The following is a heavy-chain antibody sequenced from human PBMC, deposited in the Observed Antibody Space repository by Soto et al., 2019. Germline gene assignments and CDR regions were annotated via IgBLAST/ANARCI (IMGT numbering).Heavy chain of an antibody. D-gene: IGHD5-18*01. CDR2: ISYDGSNK. J-gene: IGHJ4*02. CDR1: GFTFSSYA. V-gene: IGHV3-30-3*01. CDR3: ARREFGGYGALNFDY. Sequence: QVQLVESGGGVVQPGRSLRLSCAASGFTFSSYAMHWVRQAPGKGLEWVAVISYDGSNKYYADSVKGRFTISRDNYKNTLYLQMNSLRAEDTSVYYCARREFGGYGALNFDYWGQGTLVTVSS.